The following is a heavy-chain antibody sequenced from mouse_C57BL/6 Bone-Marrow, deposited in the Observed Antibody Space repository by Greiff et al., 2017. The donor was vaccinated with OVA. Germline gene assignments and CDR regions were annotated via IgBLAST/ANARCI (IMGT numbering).Heavy chain of an antibody. D-gene: IGHD1-1*01. Sequence: QVQLQQPGAELVKPGASVKMSRKASGYTFTSYWITWVKQRPGQGLEWIGDIYPGSGSTNYNEKFKSKATLTVDTSSSTAYMQLSSLTSEDSAVYYCAREGYYYGSSAWFAYWGQGTLVTVSA. CDR2: IYPGSGST. CDR1: GYTFTSYW. V-gene: IGHV1-55*01. J-gene: IGHJ3*01. CDR3: AREGYYYGSSAWFAY.